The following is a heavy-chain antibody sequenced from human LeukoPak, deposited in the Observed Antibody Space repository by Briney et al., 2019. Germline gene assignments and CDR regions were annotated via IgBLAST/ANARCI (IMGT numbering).Heavy chain of an antibody. CDR1: GGSISSSSYY. CDR3: ARGGYSSGVTVY. J-gene: IGHJ4*02. CDR2: IYYSGST. D-gene: IGHD6-19*01. Sequence: SETLSLTCTVSGGSISSSSYYWGWIRQPPGKGLEWIGSIYYSGSTYYNPSLKSRVTISVDTSKNQFSLKLSSVTAADTAVYYCARGGYSSGVTVYWGQGTLVTVSS. V-gene: IGHV4-39*07.